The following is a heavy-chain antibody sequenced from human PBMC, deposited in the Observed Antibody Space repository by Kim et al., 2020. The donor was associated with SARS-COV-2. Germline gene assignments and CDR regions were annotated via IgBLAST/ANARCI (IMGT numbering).Heavy chain of an antibody. D-gene: IGHD3-16*01. CDR3: AKGGSYIDY. Sequence: GGSLRLSCEASGFTFSSFDMSWVRQAPRKGLEWVSGIGYSGVTTYYADSVKGRFTISRDNSKNTLYLQMNSLRAEDTAVYYCAKGGSYIDYWGQGTLVTV. V-gene: IGHV3-23*01. CDR2: IGYSGVTT. CDR1: GFTFSSFD. J-gene: IGHJ4*02.